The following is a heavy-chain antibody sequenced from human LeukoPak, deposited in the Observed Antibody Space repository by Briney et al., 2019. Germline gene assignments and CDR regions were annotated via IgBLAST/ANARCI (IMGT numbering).Heavy chain of an antibody. Sequence: GRSLRLSCAASGFTFSSYAMHWVRQAPGKGLEWVAVISYDGSNKYYADSVKGRFTISRDNSKNTLYLQMNSLRAEDTAVYYCARDQANGAFQHWGQGTLVTVSS. V-gene: IGHV3-30-3*01. CDR3: ARDQANGAFQH. CDR2: ISYDGSNK. J-gene: IGHJ1*01. D-gene: IGHD7-27*01. CDR1: GFTFSSYA.